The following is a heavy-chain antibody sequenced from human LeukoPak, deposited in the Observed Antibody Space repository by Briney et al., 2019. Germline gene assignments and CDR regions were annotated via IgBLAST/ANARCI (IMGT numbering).Heavy chain of an antibody. J-gene: IGHJ4*02. CDR2: ISSNGGST. CDR3: VKAHSSSWYYFDY. Sequence: GGSLTLSCAASGFTFSSYAMSWVRQAPGKGLEYVSAISSNGGSTYYADSVKGRFTISRDNSKNTLYLQMSSLRAEDTAVYYCVKAHSSSWYYFDYWGQGTVFT. V-gene: IGHV3-64D*06. D-gene: IGHD6-13*01. CDR1: GFTFSSYA.